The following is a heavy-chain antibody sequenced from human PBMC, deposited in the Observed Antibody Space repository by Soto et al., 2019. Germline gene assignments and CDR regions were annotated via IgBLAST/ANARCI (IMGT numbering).Heavy chain of an antibody. CDR3: AMRDMSTDYY. Sequence: GGSLRLSCAASGLTFSSYGMSWVRQAPGNGLEWVSAISGSGTSTYYADSVKGRFTISRDNSKNTLYLQMNSLRAEDTAVYYCAMRDMSTDYYWGQGTLVTVSS. CDR1: GLTFSSYG. J-gene: IGHJ4*02. D-gene: IGHD3-16*01. V-gene: IGHV3-23*01. CDR2: ISGSGTST.